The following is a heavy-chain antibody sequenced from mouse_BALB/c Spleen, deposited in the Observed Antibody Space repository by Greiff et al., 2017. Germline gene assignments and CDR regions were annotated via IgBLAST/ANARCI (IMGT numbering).Heavy chain of an antibody. V-gene: IGHV5-4*02. Sequence: EVMLVESGGGLVKPGGSLKLSCAASGFTFSDYYMYWVRQTPEKRLEWVATISDGGSYTYYPDSVKGRFTISRDNAKNNLYLQMSSLKSEDTAMYYCARDRYDYDWGDAMDYWGQGTSVTVSS. D-gene: IGHD2-4*01. CDR2: ISDGGSYT. J-gene: IGHJ4*01. CDR1: GFTFSDYY. CDR3: ARDRYDYDWGDAMDY.